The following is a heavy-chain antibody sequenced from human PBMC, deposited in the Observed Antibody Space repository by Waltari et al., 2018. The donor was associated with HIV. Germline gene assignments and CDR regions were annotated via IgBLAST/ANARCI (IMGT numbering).Heavy chain of an antibody. Sequence: EVQLVQSGAEVKKPGESLKISCKGYGYRFTSYWIGWVRHSPGNSLEWLGIIYPGDSDTRYSPSFQGQVTISADKSISTAYLQWSSLKASDTAMYYCARADCSSTSCYSRADGMDVWGQGTTVTVSS. V-gene: IGHV5-51*03. J-gene: IGHJ6*02. CDR2: IYPGDSDT. CDR3: ARADCSSTSCYSRADGMDV. D-gene: IGHD2-2*02. CDR1: GYRFTSYW.